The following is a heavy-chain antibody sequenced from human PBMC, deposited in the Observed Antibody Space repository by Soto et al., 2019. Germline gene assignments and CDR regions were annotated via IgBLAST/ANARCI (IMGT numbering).Heavy chain of an antibody. CDR1: GYSFTSYW. CDR2: IYPGDSDT. V-gene: IGHV5-51*01. CDR3: ARAPWRELLSHYPDAFDI. J-gene: IGHJ3*02. D-gene: IGHD1-26*01. Sequence: PGESLKISCKGTGYSFTSYWIAWGRQMPGKGLEWMGIIYPGDSDTRYSPSFQGQVTLSVDRSITTAYLQMNSLRGEDTAVYYCARAPWRELLSHYPDAFDIWGQGTMVTVSS.